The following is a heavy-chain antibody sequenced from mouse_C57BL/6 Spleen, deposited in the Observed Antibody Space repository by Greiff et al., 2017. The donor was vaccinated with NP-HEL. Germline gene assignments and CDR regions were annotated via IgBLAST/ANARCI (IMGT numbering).Heavy chain of an antibody. J-gene: IGHJ2*01. Sequence: VQLQQSGPELVKPGASVKLSCKASGYTFTSYDINWVKQRPGQGLEWIGWIYTRDGSTKYNEKFKGKATLPVDTSSSTAYMGLHSLTSEDSAVYFCVIYYDYDVPWGQGTTLTVSS. V-gene: IGHV1-85*01. CDR1: GYTFTSYD. CDR3: VIYYDYDVP. CDR2: IYTRDGST. D-gene: IGHD2-4*01.